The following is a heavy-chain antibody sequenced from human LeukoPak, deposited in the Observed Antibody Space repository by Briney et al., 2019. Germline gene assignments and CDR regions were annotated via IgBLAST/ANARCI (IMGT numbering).Heavy chain of an antibody. J-gene: IGHJ4*02. V-gene: IGHV1-2*06. CDR2: INPNSGGT. CDR3: ARVVVGVTRGDFDY. Sequence: ASVKVSCKAPGYTFTGYYMHWVRQAPGQGLEWMGRINPNSGGTNYAQKFQGRVTLTRDTSISTAYMELSRLRSDDTAVYYCARVVVGVTRGDFDYWGQGTLVTVSS. CDR1: GYTFTGYY. D-gene: IGHD1-26*01.